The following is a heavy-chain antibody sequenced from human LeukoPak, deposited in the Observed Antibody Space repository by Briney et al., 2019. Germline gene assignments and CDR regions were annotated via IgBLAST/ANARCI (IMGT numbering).Heavy chain of an antibody. D-gene: IGHD6-19*01. CDR1: GFSVSSNY. V-gene: IGHV3-53*05. CDR2: IYTGGTT. CDR3: ARDKLGSGYSSDFDY. Sequence: GGSLLLSCAASGFSVSSNYMNWVRQAPGKGLEWVSAIYTGGTTYYAASVRGRFTISRDNSKNTLYLQMNSLRAEDTAVYYCARDKLGSGYSSDFDYWGQGTLVTVSS. J-gene: IGHJ4*02.